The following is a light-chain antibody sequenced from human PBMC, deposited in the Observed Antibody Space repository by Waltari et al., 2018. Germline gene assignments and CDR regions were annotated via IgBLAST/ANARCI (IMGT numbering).Light chain of an antibody. V-gene: IGLV1-47*01. CDR2: RDN. CDR3: GGWDDNLNGWV. Sequence: QSVMTQPPSTSGTPGQRVIISCSGSSSNIGNNHVYWYQQLPGAAPKLLISRDNERPSGVPGRFSVSKSGTSASLAISGLRSEDEADYYCGGWDDNLNGWVFGGGTRLTVL. J-gene: IGLJ3*02. CDR1: SSNIGNNH.